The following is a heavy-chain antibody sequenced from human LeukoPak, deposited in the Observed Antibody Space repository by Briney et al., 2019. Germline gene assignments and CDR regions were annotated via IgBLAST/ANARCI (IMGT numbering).Heavy chain of an antibody. V-gene: IGHV3-23*01. CDR3: ARVPGCGGDCYGTLA. D-gene: IGHD2-21*02. CDR1: GFTFSSYA. CDR2: ISGSGGST. Sequence: GGSLRLSCAASGFTFSSYAMSWVRQAPGKGLERVSAISGSGGSTYYADSVKGRFTISRDNAKNSLYLQMNSLRAEDTAVYYCARVPGCGGDCYGTLAWGQGTLVTVSS. J-gene: IGHJ5*02.